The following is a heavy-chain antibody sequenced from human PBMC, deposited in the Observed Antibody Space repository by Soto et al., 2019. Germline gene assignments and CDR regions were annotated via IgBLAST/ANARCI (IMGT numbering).Heavy chain of an antibody. CDR1: GFMFSSYG. Sequence: QVQLVESGGGVVQPGRSLRLSCAASGFMFSSYGIHWVRQAPGKGLEWVAVIWYDGSNKYYTDSVKGRFTISRDNSKNTVNLQMNSLRAEDTAVYYCARDHDGSGYCPDNWGQGTLVTVSS. D-gene: IGHD3-22*01. CDR3: ARDHDGSGYCPDN. V-gene: IGHV3-33*01. CDR2: IWYDGSNK. J-gene: IGHJ4*02.